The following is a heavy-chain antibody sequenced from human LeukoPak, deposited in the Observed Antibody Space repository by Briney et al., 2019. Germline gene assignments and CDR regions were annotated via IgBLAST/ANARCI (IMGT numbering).Heavy chain of an antibody. CDR3: TQKTAYEILTGQGNNWFDP. CDR1: GGYIRGDY. J-gene: IGHJ5*02. CDR2: IYPSGST. D-gene: IGHD3-9*01. V-gene: IGHV4-34*01. Sequence: SQTMSLTSPVNGGYIRGDYWSWIRQPPGKWLNSIGEIYPSGSTNYNPSLKSLVTISVETSKTQFSLKLSSVTAADTAVYFFTQKTAYEILTGQGNNWFDPWGQGTLVTVSS.